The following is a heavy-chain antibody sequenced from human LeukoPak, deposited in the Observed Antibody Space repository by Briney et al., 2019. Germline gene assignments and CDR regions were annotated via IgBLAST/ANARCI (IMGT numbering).Heavy chain of an antibody. Sequence: GGSLRLSCAASGFTFSSCGMHWVRQAPGRGLEWVAFMSYDGSYKYYADSVKGRFTISRDNSKNTLYLQMNSLRAEDTAVYYCAREGDTAMVSSVSGAFDYWGQGALVTVSS. CDR2: MSYDGSYK. D-gene: IGHD5-18*01. CDR3: AREGDTAMVSSVSGAFDY. CDR1: GFTFSSCG. V-gene: IGHV3-30*03. J-gene: IGHJ4*02.